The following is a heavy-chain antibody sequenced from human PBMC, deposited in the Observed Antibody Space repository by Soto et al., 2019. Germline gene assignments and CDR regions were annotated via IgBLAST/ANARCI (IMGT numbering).Heavy chain of an antibody. CDR1: GFTFSDFG. Sequence: GGSLRLSCVVSGFTFSDFGMHWVRQSPGEGLAWVASISKDGLDRYYSESVKGRFTISRDDSKNTVFLQMNSLKVEDTAAYFCAAPREGQWLVFDHWGQRTLVTVSS. J-gene: IGHJ4*02. D-gene: IGHD6-19*01. V-gene: IGHV3-30*19. CDR2: ISKDGLDR. CDR3: AAPREGQWLVFDH.